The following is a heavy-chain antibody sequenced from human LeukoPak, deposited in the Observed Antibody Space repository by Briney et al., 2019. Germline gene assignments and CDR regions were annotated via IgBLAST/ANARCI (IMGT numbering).Heavy chain of an antibody. J-gene: IGHJ1*01. CDR3: ARMGYYDFWSGYYVYFQH. Sequence: PGGSLRLSCAASGFTFSSYWMSWVRQAPGKGLEWVANIKQDGSEKYYVDSVKGRFTISRDNAKNSLYLQMNSLRAEDTAVYYCARMGYYDFWSGYYVYFQHWGQGTLVTVSS. V-gene: IGHV3-7*01. CDR2: IKQDGSEK. D-gene: IGHD3-3*01. CDR1: GFTFSSYW.